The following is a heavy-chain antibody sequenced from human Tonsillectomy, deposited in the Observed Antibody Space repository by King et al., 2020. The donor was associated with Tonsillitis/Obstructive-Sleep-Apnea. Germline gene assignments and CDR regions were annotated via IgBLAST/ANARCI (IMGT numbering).Heavy chain of an antibody. Sequence: VQLVESGGGLVQPGGSLRLSCAASGFTFSSYWMSWVRQAPGKGLEWVANIKEDGSEKYYVDSVKGRFTISRDNAKNSLYLQMNSLRAEDTAVYYCARVSDYFDSSGYRAFDVWGQGTMVTVSS. D-gene: IGHD3-22*01. CDR3: ARVSDYFDSSGYRAFDV. CDR1: GFTFSSYW. V-gene: IGHV3-7*03. CDR2: IKEDGSEK. J-gene: IGHJ3*01.